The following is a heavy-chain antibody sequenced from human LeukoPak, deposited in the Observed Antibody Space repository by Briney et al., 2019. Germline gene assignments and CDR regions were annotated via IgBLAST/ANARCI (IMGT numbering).Heavy chain of an antibody. V-gene: IGHV4-38-2*02. CDR3: ARDLGLTISDNWFDP. CDR2: NYHTGAT. Sequence: PSETLSLTCAVSGYSISSGYFWVWIRPPPGKGLEWIGSNYHTGATYYNPSLRSPVTISVDTSKNQFSLELNSVTAADTAVYYCARDLGLTISDNWFDPWGQGTLVTVSS. J-gene: IGHJ5*02. D-gene: IGHD3-9*01. CDR1: GYSISSGYF.